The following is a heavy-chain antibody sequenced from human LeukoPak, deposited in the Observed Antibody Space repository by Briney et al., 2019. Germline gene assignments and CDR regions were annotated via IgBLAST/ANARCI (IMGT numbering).Heavy chain of an antibody. CDR1: GYTFTSYY. D-gene: IGHD3-22*01. CDR2: INPSGST. J-gene: IGHJ4*02. Sequence: ASVKVSCKASGYTFTSYYMHWVRQAPGQGLEWIGIINPSGSTSYAQRFQGRVTMTRDISTSTVYMELSSLRSDDTAVYYCARTSPKNYYDSSGSPYYFDYWGQGTLVTVSS. V-gene: IGHV1-46*01. CDR3: ARTSPKNYYDSSGSPYYFDY.